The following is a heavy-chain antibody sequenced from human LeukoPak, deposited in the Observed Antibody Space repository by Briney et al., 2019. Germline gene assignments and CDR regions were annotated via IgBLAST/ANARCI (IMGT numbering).Heavy chain of an antibody. CDR1: GFTFDDYG. Sequence: GGSLRLSCAASGFTFDDYGMSWVRQAPGKGLDWVSGINWNGGSTGYADSVKGRFTISRDNAKNSLYLQMNSLRAEDTALYYCAREADPLTIFGVVTPDYWGQGTLVTVSS. CDR3: AREADPLTIFGVVTPDY. CDR2: INWNGGST. D-gene: IGHD3-3*01. J-gene: IGHJ4*02. V-gene: IGHV3-20*04.